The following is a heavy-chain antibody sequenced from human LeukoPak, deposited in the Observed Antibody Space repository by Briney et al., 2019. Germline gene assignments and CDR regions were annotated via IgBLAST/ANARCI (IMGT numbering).Heavy chain of an antibody. D-gene: IGHD2/OR15-2a*01. Sequence: PGESLKISCKGSGYSFSNYWIAWVRQMPGKGLEWMGFIYPGDSDTRYSPSFQAQVTISADKSIGTAFLQWRSLKASDTAMYYCAVGTTPYFVDYWGQGTLVTVSS. J-gene: IGHJ4*02. V-gene: IGHV5-51*01. CDR1: GYSFSNYW. CDR3: AVGTTPYFVDY. CDR2: IYPGDSDT.